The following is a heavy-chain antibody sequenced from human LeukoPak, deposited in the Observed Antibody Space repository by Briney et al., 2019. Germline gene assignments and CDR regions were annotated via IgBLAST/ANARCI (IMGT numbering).Heavy chain of an antibody. V-gene: IGHV3-23*01. CDR2: ISGSGVTT. J-gene: IGHJ4*02. CDR3: AKDRDYYLVGFFDH. CDR1: GFTFSSYA. Sequence: GGSLRLSCAASGFTFSSYAMSWVRQAPGKGLEWVSAISGSGVTTYYADSVKGRFTISRDNSKNTLYLQMNSLRVEDTALYYCAKDRDYYLVGFFDHWGQGTLVTVSS. D-gene: IGHD3-10*01.